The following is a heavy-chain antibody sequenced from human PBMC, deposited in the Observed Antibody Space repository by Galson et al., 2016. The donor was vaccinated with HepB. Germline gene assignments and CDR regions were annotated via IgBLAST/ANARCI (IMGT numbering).Heavy chain of an antibody. CDR2: INPNSGAT. CDR1: GYRVTEYY. Sequence: SVKVSCKASGYRVTEYYMNWVRQAPGQGLEWMGRINPNSGATDYAREFQGRVTMTRDTSISTGYLELSRLTSDDTALYYCTRGNGDYWGQGTLVTVSS. V-gene: IGHV1-2*06. D-gene: IGHD1-14*01. CDR3: TRGNGDY. J-gene: IGHJ4*02.